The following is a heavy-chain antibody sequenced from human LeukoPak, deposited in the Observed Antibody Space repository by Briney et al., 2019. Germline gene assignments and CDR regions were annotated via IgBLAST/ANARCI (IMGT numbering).Heavy chain of an antibody. CDR1: GGSFSGYY. CDR2: INHSGST. Sequence: SETLSLTCAVYGGSFSGYYWSWIRQPPGEGLEWIGEINHSGSTNYNPSLKSRVTISVDTSKNQFSLKLSSVTAADTAVYYCARRDRLRGVSPWGQGTLVTVSS. J-gene: IGHJ5*02. D-gene: IGHD5-18*01. CDR3: ARRDRLRGVSP. V-gene: IGHV4-34*01.